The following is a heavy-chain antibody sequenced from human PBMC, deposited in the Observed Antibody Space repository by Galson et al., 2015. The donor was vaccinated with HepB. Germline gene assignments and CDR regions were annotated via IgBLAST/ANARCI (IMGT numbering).Heavy chain of an antibody. V-gene: IGHV3-23*01. D-gene: IGHD3-16*01. Sequence: SLRLSCAASGFTFSVYTMNWVRQAPGKGLEWVSAVRGSGTGTWYADSVKGRFTISRDDSKNTVFLHLNSLRAEDTAIYYCAKDSGLGGEDYWGQGILVTVSS. J-gene: IGHJ4*02. CDR1: GFTFSVYT. CDR3: AKDSGLGGEDY. CDR2: VRGSGTGT.